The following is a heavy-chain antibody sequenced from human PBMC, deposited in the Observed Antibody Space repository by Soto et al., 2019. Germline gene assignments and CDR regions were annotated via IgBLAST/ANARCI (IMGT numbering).Heavy chain of an antibody. CDR2: INHSGST. J-gene: IGHJ5*02. CDR1: GGSFSGYY. D-gene: IGHD6-13*01. Sequence: SETLSLTCAVYGGSFSGYYWSWIRQPPGKGLEWIGEINHSGSTNYNPSLKSRVTISVDTSKNQFSLKLSSVTAADTAVYYCARVVAAAEMARTNWFDPWGQGTLVTVSS. CDR3: ARVVAAAEMARTNWFDP. V-gene: IGHV4-34*01.